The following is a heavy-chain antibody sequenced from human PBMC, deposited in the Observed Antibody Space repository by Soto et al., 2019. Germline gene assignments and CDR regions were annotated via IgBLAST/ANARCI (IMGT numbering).Heavy chain of an antibody. D-gene: IGHD2-2*01. Sequence: SETLSLTCTVSGGSISSYYWSWIRQPPGKGLEWIGYIYYSGSTNYNPSLKSRVTISVDTSKNQFSLKLSSVTAADTAVYYCARTSVVPAAMWATFDYWGQGTLVTVSS. CDR2: IYYSGST. CDR1: GGSISSYY. CDR3: ARTSVVPAAMWATFDY. V-gene: IGHV4-59*01. J-gene: IGHJ4*02.